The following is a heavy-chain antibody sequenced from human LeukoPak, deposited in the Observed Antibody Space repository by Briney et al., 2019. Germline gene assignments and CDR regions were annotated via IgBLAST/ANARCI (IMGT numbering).Heavy chain of an antibody. V-gene: IGHV1-46*01. J-gene: IGHJ6*02. D-gene: IGHD6-13*01. Sequence: ASVKGSCKASGYTFTSYHVHWVRQAPGQGLEWMGIINPSGGSTSSAQKFQGRVTMTRDTSTSTVYMELSSLRSEDTAVYYCARKCSSSCMEDGMDVWGQGTTVTVSS. CDR3: ARKCSSSCMEDGMDV. CDR2: INPSGGST. CDR1: GYTFTSYH.